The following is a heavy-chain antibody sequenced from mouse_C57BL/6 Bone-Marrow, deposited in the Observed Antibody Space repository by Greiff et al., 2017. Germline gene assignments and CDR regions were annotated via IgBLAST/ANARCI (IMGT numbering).Heavy chain of an antibody. CDR1: GFTFSDYG. Sequence: EVKLLESGGGLVKPGGSLKLSCAASGFTFSDYGMHWVRQAPEKGLEWVAYISSGSSTIYYADTVKGRFTISRDNAKNTLFLQMTSLRSEDTAMYYCARPRRDFLYAMDYWGQGTSVTVSS. CDR3: ARPRRDFLYAMDY. J-gene: IGHJ4*01. CDR2: ISSGSSTI. V-gene: IGHV5-17*01.